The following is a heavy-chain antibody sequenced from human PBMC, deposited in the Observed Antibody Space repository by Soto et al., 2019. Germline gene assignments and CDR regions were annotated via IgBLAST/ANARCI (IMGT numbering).Heavy chain of an antibody. D-gene: IGHD6-19*01. Sequence: GASVKVSCKASGYTFTSYGISWVRQAPGQGLEWMGWISAYNGNTNYAQKLQGRVTMTTDTSTSTAYMELRSLRSDDTAVYYCARDLGKGIAVNRMDVWGQGTTVTVSS. CDR2: ISAYNGNT. J-gene: IGHJ6*02. CDR3: ARDLGKGIAVNRMDV. CDR1: GYTFTSYG. V-gene: IGHV1-18*04.